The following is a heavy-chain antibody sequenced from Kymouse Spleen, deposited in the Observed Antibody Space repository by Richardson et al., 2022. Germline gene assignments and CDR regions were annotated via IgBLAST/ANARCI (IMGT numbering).Heavy chain of an antibody. Sequence: EVQLVESGGGLVQPGGSLRLSCAASGFTFSSYWMSWVRQAPGKGLEWVANIKQDGSEKYYVDSVKGRFTISRDNAKNSLYLQMNSLRAEDTAVYYCARHVSYYDILTGYYQYYFDYWGQGTLVTVSS. CDR2: IKQDGSEK. D-gene: IGHD3-9*01. CDR3: ARHVSYYDILTGYYQYYFDY. J-gene: IGHJ4*02. CDR1: GFTFSSYW. V-gene: IGHV3-7*01.